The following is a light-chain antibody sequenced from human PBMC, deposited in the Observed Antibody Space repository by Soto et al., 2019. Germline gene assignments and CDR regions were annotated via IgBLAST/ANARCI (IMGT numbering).Light chain of an antibody. CDR2: TIS. CDR3: QLYGTSPP. Sequence: DIQMTQSPSSVSASVGDRVTITCRASQDLTRWLAWFQQKPGRAPKLLISTISTLQSGVPARFSGSGSGTDFTLTISTLEPEDFAVYYCQLYGTSPPFGQGTRLEIK. V-gene: IGKV1-12*01. J-gene: IGKJ5*01. CDR1: QDLTRW.